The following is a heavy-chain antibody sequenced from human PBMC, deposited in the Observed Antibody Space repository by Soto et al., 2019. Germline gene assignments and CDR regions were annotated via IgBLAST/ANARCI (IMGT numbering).Heavy chain of an antibody. CDR3: ARGPPIVVVTEDYYGMDV. CDR1: GFTFSSYA. J-gene: IGHJ6*02. D-gene: IGHD2-21*02. CDR2: ISYDGSNK. V-gene: IGHV3-30-3*01. Sequence: GGSLRLSCAASGFTFSSYAMHWVRQAPGKGLEWVAVISYDGSNKYYADSVKGRFTISRDNSKNTLYLQMNSLRAEDTAVYYCARGPPIVVVTEDYYGMDVWGQGTTVTVSS.